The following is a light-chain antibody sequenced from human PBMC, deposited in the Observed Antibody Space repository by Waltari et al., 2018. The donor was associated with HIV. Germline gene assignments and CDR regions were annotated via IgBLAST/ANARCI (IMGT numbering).Light chain of an antibody. CDR1: QSVRTR. Sequence: DIQMTQSPSTLSASVGDRVTITCRASQSVRTRLAWYQQKPGKAPHLLIYKASDLEGGVPSRFSGSGSGTEFTLTISSLQPDDFATYYCQQYYSCCTFGQGTKLEIK. CDR2: KAS. CDR3: QQYYSCCT. V-gene: IGKV1-5*03. J-gene: IGKJ2*01.